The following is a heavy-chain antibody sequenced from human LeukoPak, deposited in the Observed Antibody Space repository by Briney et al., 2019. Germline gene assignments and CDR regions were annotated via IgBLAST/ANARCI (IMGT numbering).Heavy chain of an antibody. D-gene: IGHD6-13*01. CDR1: GGSFSGYY. CDR2: INHSGST. V-gene: IGHV4-34*01. CDR3: AKAAAVDTSFDY. Sequence: PSETLSLTCAVYGGSFSGYYWSWIRQPPGKGLEWIGEINHSGSTNYNPSLKSRVTISVDTSKNQFSLKLSSVTAADTAVCYCAKAAAVDTSFDYWGQGTLVTVSS. J-gene: IGHJ4*02.